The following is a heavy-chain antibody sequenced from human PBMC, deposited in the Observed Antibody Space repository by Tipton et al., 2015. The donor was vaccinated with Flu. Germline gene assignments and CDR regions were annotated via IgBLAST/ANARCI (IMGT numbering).Heavy chain of an antibody. V-gene: IGHV4-38-2*01. CDR3: ARGLGIQLWGFDF. Sequence: TLSLTCAVSGDSISSDYYWGWIRQFPGKGLEWIGNTHRSGNTYHNPSLKSRVTISLATSKNQFSLKVNSVTAADTAVYYCARGLGIQLWGFDFWGQGTLLTVSS. J-gene: IGHJ4*02. CDR2: THRSGNT. D-gene: IGHD5-18*01. CDR1: GDSISSDYY.